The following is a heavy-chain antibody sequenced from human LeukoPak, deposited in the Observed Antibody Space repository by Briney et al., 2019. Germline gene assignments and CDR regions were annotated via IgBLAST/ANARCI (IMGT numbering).Heavy chain of an antibody. CDR3: ARTAERLAVGGATFNWFDP. D-gene: IGHD6-19*01. V-gene: IGHV1-69*05. CDR1: GGAFSNYA. J-gene: IGHJ5*02. Sequence: SVKVSCKASGGAFSNYAISWVRQAPGQGLEWMGGIIPMFGTSKYAQKFQGRVTITTDESTSTAYMELSSLRSEDTAVYYCARTAERLAVGGATFNWFDPWGQGTPVTVSS. CDR2: IIPMFGTS.